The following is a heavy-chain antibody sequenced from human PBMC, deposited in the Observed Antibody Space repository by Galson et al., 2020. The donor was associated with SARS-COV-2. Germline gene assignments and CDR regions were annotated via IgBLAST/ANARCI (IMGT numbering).Heavy chain of an antibody. J-gene: IGHJ3*01. V-gene: IGHV3-74*01. CDR2: INSDGSGT. CDR1: GLTFSGYW. D-gene: IGHD3-10*01. CDR3: ARAGLSYAFDV. Sequence: GGSLRLSCGASGLTFSGYWMQWVRQAPGKGLVWVSRINSDGSGTSYAEFAKGRFTISRDNANNILYLQMNSLGAEDTAIYYCARAGLSYAFDVWGQGTMVTVSS.